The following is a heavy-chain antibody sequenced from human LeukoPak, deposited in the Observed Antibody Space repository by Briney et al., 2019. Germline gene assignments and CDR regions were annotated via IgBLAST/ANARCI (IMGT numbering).Heavy chain of an antibody. V-gene: IGHV3-30*02. Sequence: GGSLRLSCAASGFTFSSYGMHWVRQAPGKGLEWVAFIRYDGSNKYYADSVKGRFTISRDNSKNTLYLQMNSLRSEDTAVYYCARVPLHSRRPDWYFDLWGRGTLVTVSS. J-gene: IGHJ2*01. CDR1: GFTFSSYG. D-gene: IGHD2-21*01. CDR3: ARVPLHSRRPDWYFDL. CDR2: IRYDGSNK.